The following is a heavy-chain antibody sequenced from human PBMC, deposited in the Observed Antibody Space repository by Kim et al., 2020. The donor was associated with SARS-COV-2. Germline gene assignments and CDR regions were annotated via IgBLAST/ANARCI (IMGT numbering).Heavy chain of an antibody. CDR2: ISYDGSNK. D-gene: IGHD2-15*01. CDR3: AKDSNIVVVVAATTAFDI. Sequence: GGSLRLSCAASGFTFSSYCMHWVRQALGKGLEWVAVISYDGSNKYYADSVKGRFTISRDNSKNTLYLQMNSLRAEDTAVYYCAKDSNIVVVVAATTAFDIWGQGTMVTVSS. CDR1: GFTFSSYC. V-gene: IGHV3-30*18. J-gene: IGHJ3*02.